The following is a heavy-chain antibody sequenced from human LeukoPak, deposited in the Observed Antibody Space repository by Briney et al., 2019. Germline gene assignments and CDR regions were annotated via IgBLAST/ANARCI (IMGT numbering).Heavy chain of an antibody. V-gene: IGHV3-21*01. CDR1: GFTFSSYS. Sequence: GGSLRLSCAASGFTFSSYSMNWVRQAPGKGLEWVSSISSNGHYIFYADSVKGRFTISRDNAENSLFLQMNSLRAEDTAVYYCARDTGYYAFDIWGQGTMVTVSS. J-gene: IGHJ3*02. CDR2: ISSNGHYI. D-gene: IGHD3-9*01. CDR3: ARDTGYYAFDI.